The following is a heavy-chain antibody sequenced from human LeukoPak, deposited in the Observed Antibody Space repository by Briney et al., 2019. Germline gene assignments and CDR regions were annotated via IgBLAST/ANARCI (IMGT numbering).Heavy chain of an antibody. Sequence: PSETLSLTCTVSGGSISSSSYYWGWIRQPPGKGLEWIGSIYYSGSTYYNPSLKSRVTISVDTSKNQFSLKLSSVTAADTAVYYCARVKAYSSSWYEGAYYYYYMDVWGKGTTVTVSS. CDR1: GGSISSSSYY. V-gene: IGHV4-39*07. CDR2: IYYSGST. D-gene: IGHD6-13*01. CDR3: ARVKAYSSSWYEGAYYYYYMDV. J-gene: IGHJ6*03.